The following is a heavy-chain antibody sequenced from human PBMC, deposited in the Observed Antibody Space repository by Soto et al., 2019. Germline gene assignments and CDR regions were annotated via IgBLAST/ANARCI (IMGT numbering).Heavy chain of an antibody. CDR3: ARDYYSSGKSYYFDY. CDR1: GYTFTSYY. CDR2: INPSGGST. D-gene: IGHD3-22*01. J-gene: IGHJ4*02. Sequence: ASVKVSCKASGYTFTSYYIHWVRQAPGQGLEWMGIINPSGGSTSYAQKFQGRVTMTRDTSTSTVYMELSSLRSEDTAVYYCARDYYSSGKSYYFDYWGQGTLVTVSS. V-gene: IGHV1-46*01.